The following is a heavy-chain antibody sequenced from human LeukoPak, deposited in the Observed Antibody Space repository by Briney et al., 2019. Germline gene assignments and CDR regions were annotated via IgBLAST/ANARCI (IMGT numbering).Heavy chain of an antibody. CDR2: IFHSGST. J-gene: IGHJ4*02. V-gene: IGHV4-38-2*02. CDR3: AREQSASCDY. D-gene: IGHD2-2*01. CDR1: GYSISSGYY. Sequence: SETLSLTCAVSGYSISSGYYWDWIRQPPGKGLEWSGSIFHSGSTYYTPSLKSRVTISVDTSKSQFSLKLTSVTAADTGVYYCAREQSASCDYWGQGTLVTVSS.